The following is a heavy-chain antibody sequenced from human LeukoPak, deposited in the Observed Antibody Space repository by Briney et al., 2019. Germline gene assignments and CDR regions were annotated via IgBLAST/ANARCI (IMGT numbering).Heavy chain of an antibody. J-gene: IGHJ4*02. D-gene: IGHD5-18*01. V-gene: IGHV3-7*04. CDR2: IKHDGSEK. CDR1: GFTFRSYW. Sequence: GGSLRLSCAASGFTFRSYWMTWVRQAPGKGLEWVANIKHDGSEKYYVDSVKGRFTISRDNAKNSLYLQMNSLRAEDTAVYYCARDRWLDYWGQGTLVTVSS. CDR3: ARDRWLDY.